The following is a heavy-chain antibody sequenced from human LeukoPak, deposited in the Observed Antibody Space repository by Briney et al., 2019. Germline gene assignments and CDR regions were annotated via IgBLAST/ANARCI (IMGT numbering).Heavy chain of an antibody. CDR3: ARYNTGSVDY. CDR1: GFTFSSYG. Sequence: GGSLRLSCAASGFTFSSYGMHWFRQARGKGLEWVAVIWYDGSKKYYADSVKGRFTISRDNSKNTLYLQMDSLRAEDTAVYYCARYNTGSVDYWGQGTLVTVSS. CDR2: IWYDGSKK. J-gene: IGHJ4*02. D-gene: IGHD2-8*02. V-gene: IGHV3-33*01.